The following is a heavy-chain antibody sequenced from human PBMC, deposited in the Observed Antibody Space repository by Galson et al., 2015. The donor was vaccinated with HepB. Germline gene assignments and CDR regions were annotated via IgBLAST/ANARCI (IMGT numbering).Heavy chain of an antibody. V-gene: IGHV3-30*02. CDR3: ASFGVVIIKSNY. D-gene: IGHD3-3*01. Sequence: SLRLSCAASGFTFSSYGMHWVRQAPGKGLEWVAFIRYDGSNKYYADSVKGRFTISRDNSKNTLYLQMNSLRAEDTAVYYCASFGVVIIKSNYWGQGTLVTVSS. J-gene: IGHJ4*02. CDR1: GFTFSSYG. CDR2: IRYDGSNK.